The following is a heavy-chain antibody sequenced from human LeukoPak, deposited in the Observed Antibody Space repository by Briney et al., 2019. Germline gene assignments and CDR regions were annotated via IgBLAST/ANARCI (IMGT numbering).Heavy chain of an antibody. CDR3: AKAPRISEYFDY. V-gene: IGHV3-23*01. J-gene: IGHJ4*02. D-gene: IGHD2-15*01. CDR2: ISGSGGST. CDR1: GFTFSSYA. Sequence: GGSLRLSCAASGFTFSSYAMSWVRQAPGKGLEWVSAISGSGGSTYYADSVKGRLTISRDNSKNTLYLQMNSLRAEDTAVYYCAKAPRISEYFDYWGQGTLVTVSS.